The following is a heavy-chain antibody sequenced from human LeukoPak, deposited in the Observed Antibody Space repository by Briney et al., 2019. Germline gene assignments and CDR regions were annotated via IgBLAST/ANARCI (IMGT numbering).Heavy chain of an antibody. D-gene: IGHD2-8*02. Sequence: PGGSLRLSCAASGFTFTKSWMAWVRQAPGKGLEWVANIKQDGSTKHYADSLKGRFTISRDNPKNSLYLQMNNLRADDTAVYYCTRDTEGTLDYWGQGILVTVAS. J-gene: IGHJ4*02. V-gene: IGHV3-7*01. CDR1: GFTFTKSW. CDR2: IKQDGSTK. CDR3: TRDTEGTLDY.